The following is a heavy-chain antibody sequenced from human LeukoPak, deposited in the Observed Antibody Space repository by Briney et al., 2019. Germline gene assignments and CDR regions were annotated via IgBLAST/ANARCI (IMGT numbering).Heavy chain of an antibody. CDR3: AKDGATPQYSSGWYVDY. V-gene: IGHV3-30*02. Sequence: GGSLRLSCAASGFTFSSYGMHWVRQAPGKGLEWVAFIRYDGSNKYYADSVKGRFTISRDNSKNTLYLQMNSLRAEDSAVYYCAKDGATPQYSSGWYVDYWGQGTLVTVSS. CDR2: IRYDGSNK. J-gene: IGHJ4*02. D-gene: IGHD6-19*01. CDR1: GFTFSSYG.